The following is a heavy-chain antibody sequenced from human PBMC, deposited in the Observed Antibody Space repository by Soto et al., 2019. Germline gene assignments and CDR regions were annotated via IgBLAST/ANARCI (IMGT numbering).Heavy chain of an antibody. CDR3: SKAREQQLVGDAFDI. CDR2: ISGSGGST. Sequence: GGSLRLSCAASGFTFSSYAMSWVHQAPGKGLEWVSAISGSGGSTYYADSVKGRFTISRDNSKNTLYLQMNSLRAEDTAVYYCSKAREQQLVGDAFDIWGQGTMVTVSS. CDR1: GFTFSSYA. J-gene: IGHJ3*02. V-gene: IGHV3-23*01. D-gene: IGHD6-13*01.